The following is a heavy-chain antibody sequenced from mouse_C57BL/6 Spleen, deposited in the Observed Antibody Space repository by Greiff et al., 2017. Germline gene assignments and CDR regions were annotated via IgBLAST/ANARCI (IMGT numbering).Heavy chain of an antibody. D-gene: IGHD2-4*01. V-gene: IGHV5-15*01. CDR1: GFTFSDYG. CDR3: ARRGDYGDYAMDY. CDR2: ISNLAYSI. Sequence: EVQGVESGGGLVQPGGSLKLSCAASGFTFSDYGMAWVRQAPRKGPEWVAFISNLAYSIYYADTVTGRFTISRENAKNTLYLEMSSLRSEDTAMYYCARRGDYGDYAMDYWGQGTSVTVSS. J-gene: IGHJ4*01.